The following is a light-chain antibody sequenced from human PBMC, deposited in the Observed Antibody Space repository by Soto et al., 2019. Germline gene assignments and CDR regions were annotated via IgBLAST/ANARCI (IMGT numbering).Light chain of an antibody. CDR1: QSISSW. CDR3: QQYNSYPGYT. Sequence: DIQMTQSPSTLSASVGDRVTITCRASQSISSWLAWYQQKPGKAPKLLIYDASSLESGVPSRFSGSGSRTEFTLTISSLQPDDFATYYCQQYNSYPGYTFGQGTKLEIK. CDR2: DAS. J-gene: IGKJ2*01. V-gene: IGKV1-5*01.